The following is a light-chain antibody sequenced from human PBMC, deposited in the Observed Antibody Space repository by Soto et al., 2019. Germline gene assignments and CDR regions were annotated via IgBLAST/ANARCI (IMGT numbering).Light chain of an antibody. J-gene: IGKJ5*01. CDR1: QDISSW. V-gene: IGKV1-12*01. CDR3: QHANILSIP. Sequence: DIQVTEGPSSVSTDVKDRVTITCLASQDISSWLAWYQQKPGKAPKLLIYATSSLQSGVPSRFSGSGSGTDFTHSISSLRPKDFATYYCQHANILSIPCAQGTRVDIK. CDR2: ATS.